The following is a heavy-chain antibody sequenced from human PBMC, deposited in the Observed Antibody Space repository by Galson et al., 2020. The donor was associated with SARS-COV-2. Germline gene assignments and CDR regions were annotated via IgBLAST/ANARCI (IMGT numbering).Heavy chain of an antibody. CDR2: IDWEDDK. CDR3: ARIPSSSSWLGGYYYYGMDV. CDR1: GFSLSTSGMC. D-gene: IGHD6-13*01. Sequence: SGPTLVKPTQTLTLTCTFSGFSLSTSGMCVSWIRQTPGKALEWLALIDWEDDKYYSTSLKTRLTISKDTSKNQVVLTMTNMDPVDTATYYCARIPSSSSWLGGYYYYGMDVWGQGTTVTVSS. J-gene: IGHJ6*02. V-gene: IGHV2-70*01.